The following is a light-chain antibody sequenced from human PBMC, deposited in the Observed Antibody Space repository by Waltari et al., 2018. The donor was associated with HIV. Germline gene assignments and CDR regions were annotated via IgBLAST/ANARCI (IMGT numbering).Light chain of an antibody. CDR3: QQYGTSPIT. Sequence: EIVLTQSPGTPSLSPGERATLSCRASQSVSRSYLAWYQHKPGQAPRLLIYGASNRATGIPDRFSGSGSGTDFTLTISRLEPDDIAVYYCQQYGTSPITFGQGTRLEI. CDR2: GAS. CDR1: QSVSRSY. V-gene: IGKV3-20*01. J-gene: IGKJ5*01.